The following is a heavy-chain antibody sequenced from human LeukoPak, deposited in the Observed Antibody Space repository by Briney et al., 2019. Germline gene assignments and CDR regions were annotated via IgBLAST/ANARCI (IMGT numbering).Heavy chain of an antibody. CDR2: INHSGST. CDR3: ARAPIVVVPAAGTGWFDP. D-gene: IGHD2-2*01. V-gene: IGHV4-34*01. Sequence: SETLSLTCAVYGGSFSGYYWSWIRQPPGKGLEGIGEINHSGSTNYNPSLKSRVTISVDTSKNQFSLKLSSVTAADTAVYYCARAPIVVVPAAGTGWFDPWGQGTLVTVSS. CDR1: GGSFSGYY. J-gene: IGHJ5*02.